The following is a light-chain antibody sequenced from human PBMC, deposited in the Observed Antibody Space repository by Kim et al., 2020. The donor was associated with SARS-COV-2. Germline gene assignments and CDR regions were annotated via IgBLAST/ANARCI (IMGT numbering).Light chain of an antibody. CDR1: NIGSKS. Sequence: ATGKRARVTCGGKNIGSKSVHWYQQRPGQAPVLVIYYDSDRPSGIPERFSGSNSGNTATLTISRVEAGDEADYYCQVWDSSSDHPVFGGGTQLTVL. V-gene: IGLV3-21*04. CDR3: QVWDSSSDHPV. J-gene: IGLJ3*02. CDR2: YDS.